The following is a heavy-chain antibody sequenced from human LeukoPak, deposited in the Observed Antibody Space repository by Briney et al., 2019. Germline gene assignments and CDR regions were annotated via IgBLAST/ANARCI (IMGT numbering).Heavy chain of an antibody. J-gene: IGHJ4*02. CDR1: EFTFTTYA. CDR3: VRDRDTGAYAAGFDY. Sequence: GGPLRLSWPASEFTFTTYARHGFAQPPGKGLEGLAFIYYDGSNIYYANYVKGRFNISRDISKNTLYLQMNSLTVEDTAVYYCVRDRDTGAYAAGFDYWGQGTLATVSS. D-gene: IGHD6-13*01. V-gene: IGHV3-33*01. CDR2: IYYDGSNI.